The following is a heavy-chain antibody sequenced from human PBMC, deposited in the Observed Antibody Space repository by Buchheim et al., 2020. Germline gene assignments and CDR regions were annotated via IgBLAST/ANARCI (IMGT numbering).Heavy chain of an antibody. CDR3: ARQRWDYYDSSGHFGMDV. CDR2: IDPSDSYT. J-gene: IGHJ6*02. D-gene: IGHD3-22*01. Sequence: EVQLVQSGAEVKKPGESLRISCKGSGYSFTSYWISWVRQMPGKGLEWMGRIDPSDSYTNYSPSFQGHVTLSADKSISTAYPQWSSLKASDTAMYYCARQRWDYYDSSGHFGMDVWGQGTT. CDR1: GYSFTSYW. V-gene: IGHV5-10-1*03.